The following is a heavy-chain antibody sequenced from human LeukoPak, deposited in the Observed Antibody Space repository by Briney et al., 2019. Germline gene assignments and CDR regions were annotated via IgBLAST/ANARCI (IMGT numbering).Heavy chain of an antibody. Sequence: VASVKVSCKASGGTFSSYAISWVRQAPGQGLEWMGIINPSGGSTSYAQKFQGRVTMTRDTSTSTVYMELSSLRSEDTAVYYCARRSYDSSGYGFDYWGQGTLVTVSS. V-gene: IGHV1-46*01. CDR3: ARRSYDSSGYGFDY. CDR1: GGTFSSYA. D-gene: IGHD3-22*01. CDR2: INPSGGST. J-gene: IGHJ4*02.